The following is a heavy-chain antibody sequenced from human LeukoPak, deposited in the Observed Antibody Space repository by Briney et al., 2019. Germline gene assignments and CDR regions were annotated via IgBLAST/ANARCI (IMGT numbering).Heavy chain of an antibody. J-gene: IGHJ4*02. D-gene: IGHD2-21*01. V-gene: IGHV3-30*04. Sequence: QPGRSLRLSCAASGFTFSSYAMHWVRQAPGMGLEWVAVISYDGSNKYYADSVKGGFTISRDNSKNTLYLKMNSMRAEDTAVYYCAGGVVIAIFGYWGQGTPVTVSS. CDR3: AGGVVIAIFGY. CDR1: GFTFSSYA. CDR2: ISYDGSNK.